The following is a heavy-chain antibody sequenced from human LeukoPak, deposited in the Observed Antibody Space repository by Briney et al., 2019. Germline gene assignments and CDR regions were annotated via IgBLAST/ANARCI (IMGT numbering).Heavy chain of an antibody. CDR3: AKGPTYYYDSSGYYFDY. J-gene: IGHJ4*02. V-gene: IGHV3-30*02. CDR1: GFTFSNYG. Sequence: GGSLRLSCAASGFTFSNYGMHWVRQAPGKGLEWLAYIRYDASNDYYADSVKGRFTISRDDSKNTLYLQMNSLRAEDTAVYYCAKGPTYYYDSSGYYFDYWGQGTLVTVSS. D-gene: IGHD3-22*01. CDR2: IRYDASND.